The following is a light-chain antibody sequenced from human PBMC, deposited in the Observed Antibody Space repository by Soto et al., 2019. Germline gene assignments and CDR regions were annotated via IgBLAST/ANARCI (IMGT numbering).Light chain of an antibody. V-gene: IGKV3-20*01. CDR2: GAS. Sequence: ILLTQAPGTLSLSPGERATLSCRASQSVSRYLTWYQQKPGQGPRVLIYGASSRATGLPERFSGSGSGTDFPLISSRLQAEDFVVYCCQQYGSSLITFGQGTKV. J-gene: IGKJ1*01. CDR1: QSVSRY. CDR3: QQYGSSLIT.